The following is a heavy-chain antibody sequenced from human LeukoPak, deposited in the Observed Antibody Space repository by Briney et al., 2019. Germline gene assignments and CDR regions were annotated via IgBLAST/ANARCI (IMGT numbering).Heavy chain of an antibody. CDR1: GFTFSTST. CDR2: INQHGGDI. V-gene: IGHV3-7*03. Sequence: GGSLRLSCEASGFTFSTSTMHWVRQAPGKGLEWVANINQHGGDIHYVDSVKGRFTISRDNAKNSVYLQMNSLRAEDTALYYCARAELLWFGELSSFDYWGQGTLVTVSS. J-gene: IGHJ4*02. CDR3: ARAELLWFGELSSFDY. D-gene: IGHD3-10*01.